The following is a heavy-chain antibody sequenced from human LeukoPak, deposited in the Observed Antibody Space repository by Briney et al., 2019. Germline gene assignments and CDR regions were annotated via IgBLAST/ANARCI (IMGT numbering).Heavy chain of an antibody. CDR1: GYTFTSYY. D-gene: IGHD1-26*01. CDR3: ARDIGRPEGGYYYMDV. CDR2: INPSGGST. J-gene: IGHJ6*03. Sequence: ASVKVSCKASGYTFTSYYMHWVRQAPGQGLEWMGIINPSGGSTSYAQKFQGRVTITADTSTSTAYMELTSLRSEDTAMYYCARDIGRPEGGYYYMDVWGKGTTVTVSS. V-gene: IGHV1-46*01.